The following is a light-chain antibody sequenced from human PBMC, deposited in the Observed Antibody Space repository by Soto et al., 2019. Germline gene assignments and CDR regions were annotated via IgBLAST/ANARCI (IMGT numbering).Light chain of an antibody. CDR1: QNISSY. CDR2: AVF. Sequence: DIQMTQSPSSLSTSVGARVTITCRASQNISSYLNWYQQKPGKAPKLLTYAVFSLQSGVPSRFSGSRSGTDFTLTISSLQPEDFATYYCQQSYSTPPFTFGQGTRLEIK. V-gene: IGKV1-39*01. J-gene: IGKJ5*01. CDR3: QQSYSTPPFT.